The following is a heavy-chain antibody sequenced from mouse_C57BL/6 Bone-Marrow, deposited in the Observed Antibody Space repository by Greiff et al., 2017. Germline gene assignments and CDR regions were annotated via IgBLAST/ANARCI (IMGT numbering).Heavy chain of an antibody. V-gene: IGHV5-12*01. CDR3: ARRGATVVANYYAMDY. Sequence: EVQGVESGGGLVQPGGSLKLSCAASGFTFSDYYMYWVRQTPEKRLEWVAYISNGGGSTYSPDTVKGRFTISRDNAKNTLYLQMSRLKSEDTAMYYCARRGATVVANYYAMDYWGQGTSVTVSS. CDR2: ISNGGGST. D-gene: IGHD1-1*01. J-gene: IGHJ4*01. CDR1: GFTFSDYY.